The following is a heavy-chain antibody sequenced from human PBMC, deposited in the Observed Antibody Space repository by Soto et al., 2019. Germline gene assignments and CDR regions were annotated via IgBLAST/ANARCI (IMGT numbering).Heavy chain of an antibody. CDR3: AKGVAYCGGDGYSHFDL. CDR2: ISYDGSNK. CDR1: GFTFSSYG. Sequence: QVQLVESGGGVVQPGRSLRLSCAASGFTFSSYGMHWVRQAPGKGLEWVAVISYDGSNKYYADSVKGRFTISRDNSKNTLYLQMTSLRAEDTAVYYCAKGVAYCGGDGYSHFDLWGRGTLVTVSS. J-gene: IGHJ2*01. V-gene: IGHV3-30*18. D-gene: IGHD2-21*02.